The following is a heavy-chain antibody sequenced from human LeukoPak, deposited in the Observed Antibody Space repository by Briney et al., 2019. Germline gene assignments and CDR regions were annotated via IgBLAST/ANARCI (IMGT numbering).Heavy chain of an antibody. CDR3: ARTAAGTADY. J-gene: IGHJ4*02. Sequence: GGSLRLSCAASGFTFSSYAMHWVRQAPGKGLEWVAVISYDGSNKYYADSVKGRSTISRDNSKNTLYLQMNSLRAEDTAVYYCARTAAGTADYWGQGTLVTVSS. CDR1: GFTFSSYA. D-gene: IGHD6-13*01. CDR2: ISYDGSNK. V-gene: IGHV3-30-3*01.